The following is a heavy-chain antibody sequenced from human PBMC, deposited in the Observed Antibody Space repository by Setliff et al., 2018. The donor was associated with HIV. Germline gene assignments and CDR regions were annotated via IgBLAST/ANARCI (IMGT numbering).Heavy chain of an antibody. CDR2: ISPILGIK. CDR1: GYSFTDYY. CDR3: ARSPYCTGGSCNSRRSIDS. V-gene: IGHV1-46*01. D-gene: IGHD2-15*01. J-gene: IGHJ4*02. Sequence: RASVKVSCKASGYSFTDYYVEWVRHAPGQGLEWMGWISPILGIKKYAQKFQGRLSMTRDTSTGTVYLELSSLTSEDSAVYYCARSPYCTGGSCNSRRSIDSWGQGALVTVSS.